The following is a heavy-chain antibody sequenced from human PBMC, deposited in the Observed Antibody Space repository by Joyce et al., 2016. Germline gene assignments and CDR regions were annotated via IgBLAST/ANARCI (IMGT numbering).Heavy chain of an antibody. J-gene: IGHJ6*02. CDR3: ARGCGGRYCSSTSCYYAYYYGMDV. D-gene: IGHD2-2*01. CDR2: MKPNSGKT. CDR1: GYTFTSYD. Sequence: QVQLVQSGAEVKKPGASVKVSCKASGYTFTSYDINWVRQATGQGLEWMGWMKPNSGKTGYAKKFQGRVTMTRNTSISTAYMELSSLRSEDTAGYYCARGCGGRYCSSTSCYYAYYYGMDVWGQGTTVTVSS. V-gene: IGHV1-8*01.